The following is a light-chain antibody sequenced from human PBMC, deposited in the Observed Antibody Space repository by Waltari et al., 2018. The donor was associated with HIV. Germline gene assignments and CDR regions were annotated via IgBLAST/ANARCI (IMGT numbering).Light chain of an antibody. CDR3: AAWDDSLSGWV. V-gene: IGLV1-47*01. J-gene: IGLJ3*02. CDR1: SPTIGSHY. CDR2: RNN. Sequence: QSVLTQPPSASGTPGQRVTISCSGSSPTIGSHYVYWYQQPPGTAPKLLIYRNNQRPSGVPDRFSGSKSGTSASLAISGLRSEDEADYYCAAWDDSLSGWVFGGGTKLTVL.